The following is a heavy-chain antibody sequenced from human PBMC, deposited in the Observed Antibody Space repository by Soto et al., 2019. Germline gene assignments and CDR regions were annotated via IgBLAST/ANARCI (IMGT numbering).Heavy chain of an antibody. V-gene: IGHV4-30-2*01. CDR2: IYHSGST. CDR3: ARSWHAFDI. Sequence: QLQLQESGSELVKPSQTLSLTCAVSGGSISSGGYSWSWIRQPPGKGLEWIGYIYHSGSTYYNPSLKSRVTISGDRSKNQVSLKLSSVTAADTAVDDCARSWHAFDIWGQGTMVTVS. CDR1: GGSISSGGYS. J-gene: IGHJ3*02.